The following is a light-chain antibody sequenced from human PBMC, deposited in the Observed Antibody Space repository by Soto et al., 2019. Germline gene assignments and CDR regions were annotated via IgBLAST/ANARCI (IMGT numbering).Light chain of an antibody. CDR2: DAS. V-gene: IGKV3-20*01. CDR3: QQYDSSPPIT. Sequence: EIVLTQSPGTLSLSPGERAPLSCRASQSVSSSYLAWYQQKPGQAPRLLIYDASRRATGIPDRFSGSGSGTDFTLTISGLEPEDFAVYYCQQYDSSPPITFGQGTRLEIK. J-gene: IGKJ5*01. CDR1: QSVSSSY.